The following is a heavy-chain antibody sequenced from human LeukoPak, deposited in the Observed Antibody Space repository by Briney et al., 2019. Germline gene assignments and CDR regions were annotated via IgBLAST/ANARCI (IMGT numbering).Heavy chain of an antibody. CDR3: AKGGQWLVRGYFDY. V-gene: IGHV3-9*01. Sequence: ISWNSGSIGYADSVKGRFTISRDNAKNSLYLQMNSLRAEDTALYYCAKGGQWLVRGYFDYWGQGTLVTVSS. CDR2: ISWNSGSI. J-gene: IGHJ4*02. D-gene: IGHD6-19*01.